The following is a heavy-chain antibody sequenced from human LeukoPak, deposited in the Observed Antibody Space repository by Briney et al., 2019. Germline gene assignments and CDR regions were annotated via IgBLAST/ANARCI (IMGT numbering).Heavy chain of an antibody. CDR3: ARARRCGLNDDYGGCFDY. V-gene: IGHV3-53*01. Sequence: PGGSLRLSCTASGFAVSSNHVTWVRLAPGKGLEWVSIIYSYGSTFYADSVKGRFTISRDNSKNTLSLQMNSLRAEDTAVYYCARARRCGLNDDYGGCFDYWGQGARVTVSS. CDR2: IYSYGST. D-gene: IGHD4-23*01. J-gene: IGHJ4*02. CDR1: GFAVSSNH.